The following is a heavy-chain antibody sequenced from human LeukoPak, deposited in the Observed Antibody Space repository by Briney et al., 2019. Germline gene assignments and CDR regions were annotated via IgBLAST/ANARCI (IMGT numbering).Heavy chain of an antibody. V-gene: IGHV3-21*04. Sequence: GGSLRLSCAASGFTFSSYNMNWVRQAPGKGLEWVSSTTSSSSYIYYADSVKGRFTISRDNAKNSLYLQMNSLRAEDTAVYYCARAFALGGAMVTSYWFDPWGQGTLVTVSS. CDR1: GFTFSSYN. D-gene: IGHD5-18*01. CDR3: ARAFALGGAMVTSYWFDP. J-gene: IGHJ5*02. CDR2: TTSSSSYI.